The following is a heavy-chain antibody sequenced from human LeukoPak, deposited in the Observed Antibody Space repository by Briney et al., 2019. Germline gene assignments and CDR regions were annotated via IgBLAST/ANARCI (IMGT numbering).Heavy chain of an antibody. Sequence: SETLSLTCAVYGGSFSGYYWSWIRQPPGKGLEWIGEINHSGSTNYNPSLKSRVTISVDTSKNQFSLKLSSVTAADTAVYYCAGKMTSFDYWGQGTLVTVSS. V-gene: IGHV4-34*01. D-gene: IGHD2-21*02. CDR3: AGKMTSFDY. J-gene: IGHJ4*02. CDR2: INHSGST. CDR1: GGSFSGYY.